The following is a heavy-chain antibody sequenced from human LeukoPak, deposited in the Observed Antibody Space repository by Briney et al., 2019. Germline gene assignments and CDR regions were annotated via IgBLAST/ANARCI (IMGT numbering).Heavy chain of an antibody. J-gene: IGHJ6*02. CDR1: GGTFSSYA. D-gene: IGHD2-2*01. CDR2: IIPILGIA. CDR3: AREDCSSTSCYLGYPYYYGMDV. Sequence: AASVKVSCKASGGTFSSYAISWVRQAPGQGLEWMGRIIPILGIANYAQKFQGRVTITADKSTSTAYMELSSLRSEDTAVYYCAREDCSSTSCYLGYPYYYGMDVWGQGTTVTVSS. V-gene: IGHV1-69*04.